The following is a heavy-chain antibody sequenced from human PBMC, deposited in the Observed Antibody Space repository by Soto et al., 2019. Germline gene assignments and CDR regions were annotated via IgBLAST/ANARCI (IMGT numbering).Heavy chain of an antibody. Sequence: PGESLKISCKGSGYSFTSYWIGWVRQMTEKGLEWMGIIYPGDSDTRYSPSFQGQVTISADKSISTAYLQWSSLKASDTAMYYCAIAYGFGQHIAPRDYYYSMDVWSKGTTVT. CDR2: IYPGDSDT. CDR1: GYSFTSYW. J-gene: IGHJ6*03. D-gene: IGHD3-10*01. V-gene: IGHV5-51*01. CDR3: AIAYGFGQHIAPRDYYYSMDV.